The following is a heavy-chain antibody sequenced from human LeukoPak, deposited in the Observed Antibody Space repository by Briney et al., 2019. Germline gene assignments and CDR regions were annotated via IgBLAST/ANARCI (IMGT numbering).Heavy chain of an antibody. CDR3: ARSYGSGSQYDFYYYYYMDV. V-gene: IGHV1-46*01. CDR2: DNPSGGST. Sequence: ASVKVSCKASGYTFTSYSMHWMRQAPGQGLEWMGIDNPSGGSTTYAQKFQGRVTVSRDTSTSTVYMELSSLRSEDTAVYYCARSYGSGSQYDFYYYYYMDVWGKGTTVTVSS. CDR1: GYTFTSYS. D-gene: IGHD3-10*01. J-gene: IGHJ6*03.